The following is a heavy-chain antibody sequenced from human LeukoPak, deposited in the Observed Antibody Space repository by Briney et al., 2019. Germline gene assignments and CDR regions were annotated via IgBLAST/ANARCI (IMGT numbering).Heavy chain of an antibody. Sequence: GGSLRLSCAASGFTFSSYWMNWARQAPGKGLEWVASINHNGNVNYYVDSVKGRFTISRDNAKNSLYLQMNSLRAEDTAVYYCARDSSGDARYGMDVWGQGTTVTVSS. D-gene: IGHD6-19*01. V-gene: IGHV3-7*01. CDR1: GFTFSSYW. CDR2: INHNGNVN. CDR3: ARDSSGDARYGMDV. J-gene: IGHJ6*02.